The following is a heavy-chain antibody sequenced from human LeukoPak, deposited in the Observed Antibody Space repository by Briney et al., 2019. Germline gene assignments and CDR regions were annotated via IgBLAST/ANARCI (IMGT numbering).Heavy chain of an antibody. J-gene: IGHJ4*02. CDR1: GFTFSSYA. CDR2: ISGSGGST. D-gene: IGHD3-22*01. Sequence: GGSLRLSCAASGFTFSSYAMSWVRQAPGKGLEWVSAISGSGGSTYYADSVKGRFTISRDNSKYTLYLQMNSLRAEDTAVYYCAKDPAVYYYDSSGYYSDYFDYWGQGTLVTVSS. CDR3: AKDPAVYYYDSSGYYSDYFDY. V-gene: IGHV3-23*01.